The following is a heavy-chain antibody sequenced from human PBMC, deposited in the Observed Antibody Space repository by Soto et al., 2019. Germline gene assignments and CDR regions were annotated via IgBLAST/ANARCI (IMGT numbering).Heavy chain of an antibody. Sequence: GGSLRLSFAASGFTFSDYPMNWVRQAPGKWLEWVSSIRTISSAIYFADSVRGRFTISRDNARNSLYLQMTSLRDEDKDVYYCARETPSFDSWGQGTLVTVSS. CDR3: ARETPSFDS. V-gene: IGHV3-48*02. J-gene: IGHJ4*02. CDR2: IRTISSAI. D-gene: IGHD2-15*01. CDR1: GFTFSDYP.